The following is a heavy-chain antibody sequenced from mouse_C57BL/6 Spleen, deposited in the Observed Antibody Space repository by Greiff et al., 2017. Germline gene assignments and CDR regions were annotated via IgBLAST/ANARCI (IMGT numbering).Heavy chain of an antibody. CDR3: ARSDGYYDAMDY. D-gene: IGHD2-3*01. J-gene: IGHJ4*01. Sequence: QVHVKQPGAELVKPGASVKLSCKASGYTFTSYWMHWVKQRPGRGLDWIGRIDPNSGGTKYNEKFKSKATLTVDKPSSTAYMQLSSLTSEDSAVYYCARSDGYYDAMDYWGQGTSVTVSS. CDR1: GYTFTSYW. V-gene: IGHV1-72*01. CDR2: IDPNSGGT.